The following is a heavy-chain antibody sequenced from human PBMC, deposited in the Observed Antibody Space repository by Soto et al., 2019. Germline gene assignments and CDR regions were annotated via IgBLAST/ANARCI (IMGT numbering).Heavy chain of an antibody. J-gene: IGHJ4*02. CDR2: INPNSGGT. D-gene: IGHD6-19*01. CDR3: ARDLGIAVAQGDFWCPDY. Sequence: ASVKVSCKASGYTFTGYYMHWVRQAPGQGFEWMGWINPNSGGTNYAQKFQGRVTMTRDTSISTAYMELSRLRSDDTAVYYCARDLGIAVAQGDFWCPDYWGQGTLVTVSS. CDR1: GYTFTGYY. V-gene: IGHV1-2*02.